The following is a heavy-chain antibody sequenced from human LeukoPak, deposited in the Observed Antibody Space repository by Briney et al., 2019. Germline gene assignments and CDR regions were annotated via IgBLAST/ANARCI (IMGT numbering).Heavy chain of an antibody. Sequence: GGSLRLSCAASGFTFRDYSMNWVRQAPGKGLEWVSYISSSGRTTYYADSVEGRFTISRDNEKNSVYLHMDSLRAEDTAVYFCARDSYSDSSGYWGYFDFWGQGTLVTVSS. CDR2: ISSSGRTT. J-gene: IGHJ4*02. CDR3: ARDSYSDSSGYWGYFDF. D-gene: IGHD3-22*01. V-gene: IGHV3-48*01. CDR1: GFTFRDYS.